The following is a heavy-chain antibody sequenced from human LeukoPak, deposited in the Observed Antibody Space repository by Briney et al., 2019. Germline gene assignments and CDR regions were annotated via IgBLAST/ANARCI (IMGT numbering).Heavy chain of an antibody. Sequence: ASVKVSCKASGYTFTSYGISWVRQAPGQGLEWMGWISAYNGNTNYAQKLQGRVTMTTDASTSTAYMELRSLRSDDTAVYYCARSTGTTYYYYYYMDVWGKGTTVTVSS. CDR1: GYTFTSYG. CDR2: ISAYNGNT. J-gene: IGHJ6*03. V-gene: IGHV1-18*01. CDR3: ARSTGTTYYYYYYMDV. D-gene: IGHD1-1*01.